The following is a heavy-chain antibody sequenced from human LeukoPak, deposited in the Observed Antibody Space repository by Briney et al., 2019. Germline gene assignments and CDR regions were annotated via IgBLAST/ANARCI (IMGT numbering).Heavy chain of an antibody. CDR2: THYSGST. Sequence: SEALSLTCTVSGGSISSYYWSWLRQPPGKGLEYIGYTHYSGSTNYNPSLKSRVTISLDTSGNQFSLKLSSVTAADTAVYYCASGYCGGACQLGGVDMWGQGTMVTVSS. CDR3: ASGYCGGACQLGGVDM. V-gene: IGHV4-59*01. D-gene: IGHD2-21*02. J-gene: IGHJ3*02. CDR1: GGSISSYY.